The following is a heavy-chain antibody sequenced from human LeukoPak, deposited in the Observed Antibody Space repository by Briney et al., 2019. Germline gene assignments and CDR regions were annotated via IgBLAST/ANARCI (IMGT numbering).Heavy chain of an antibody. CDR1: GFTFSSYA. Sequence: GGSLRLSCAASGFTFSSYAMSWVRQAPGKGLEGVAMIWRGGNYKYYADSVKGRFSISRDDSRSRLHLQMDSLRTEDTAVYYCAIDPPDNGWAFWSWGQGALVTVSS. V-gene: IGHV3-23*03. D-gene: IGHD6-19*01. J-gene: IGHJ5*02. CDR2: IWRGGNYK. CDR3: AIDPPDNGWAFWS.